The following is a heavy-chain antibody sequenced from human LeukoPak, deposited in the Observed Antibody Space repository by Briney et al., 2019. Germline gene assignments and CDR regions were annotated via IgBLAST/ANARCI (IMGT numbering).Heavy chain of an antibody. CDR3: ARAGILWGDY. D-gene: IGHD2-15*01. CDR1: GFTFSSYW. J-gene: IGHJ4*02. Sequence: PGGSLRLSCAASGFTFSSYWMSWVRQAQGKGLEWVASIKQDGSEGYYVDSVKGRFAISRDNTKSSLYLQMNSLRAEDTAVYYCARAGILWGDYWGQGTLVTVSS. V-gene: IGHV3-7*01. CDR2: IKQDGSEG.